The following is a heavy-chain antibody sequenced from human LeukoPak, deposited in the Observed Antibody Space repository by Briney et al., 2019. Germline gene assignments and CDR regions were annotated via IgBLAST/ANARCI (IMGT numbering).Heavy chain of an antibody. V-gene: IGHV3-30*18. CDR3: AKSTGSGGHFDY. D-gene: IGHD3-10*01. Sequence: GGSLRPSCAASGFTFSNYGIHWVRQAPGKGLEWVAVISFDGSNKYYADSVKGRFTIARDNSKNTLYLQMNSLRPEDTAVYYCAKSTGSGGHFDYWGQGTLVTVSS. J-gene: IGHJ4*02. CDR1: GFTFSNYG. CDR2: ISFDGSNK.